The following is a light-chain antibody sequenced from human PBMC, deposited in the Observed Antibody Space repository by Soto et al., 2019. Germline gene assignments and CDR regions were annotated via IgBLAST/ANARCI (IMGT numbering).Light chain of an antibody. Sequence: EVVLTQSPATLSLSPGERANLSCRTSQSVSRTLAWYQQKSGQAPRLLIYDASNRATGIPTRFSGSGSGRDFTLTIGSLEPEDFAVYYCQQRYSWPQTFGQGTKVEIK. V-gene: IGKV3-11*02. CDR2: DAS. CDR3: QQRYSWPQT. CDR1: QSVSRT. J-gene: IGKJ1*01.